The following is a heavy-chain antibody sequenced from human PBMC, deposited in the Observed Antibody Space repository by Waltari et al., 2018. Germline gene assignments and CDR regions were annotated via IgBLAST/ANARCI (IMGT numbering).Heavy chain of an antibody. CDR1: GSSITRPTHY. V-gene: IGHV4-39*02. D-gene: IGHD5-12*01. CDR2: ISYNGAT. J-gene: IGHJ3*01. Sequence: QLQLQESGPGLVKPSETLSLTCSVSGSSITRPTHYWGWIRQPPGQGLEWIATISYNGATYSSPSLRGRVTVSRDTSMNYVSLKLGSVTAADTAVYYCATYIGASVGTAAFDVWGQGTMVTVSS. CDR3: ATYIGASVGTAAFDV.